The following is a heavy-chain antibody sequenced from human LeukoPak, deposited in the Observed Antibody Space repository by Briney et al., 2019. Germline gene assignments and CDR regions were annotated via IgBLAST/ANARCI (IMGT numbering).Heavy chain of an antibody. D-gene: IGHD3-10*01. V-gene: IGHV4-4*09. Sequence: PSETLSLTCTVSGGSISSYYWSWIRQPPGKGLEWIGYIYTSGSTNYNPSLKSRVTISVDTSKNQFSLKLSSVTAADTAVYYCARGRDQELLWFGESGGAEYGMDVWGQGTTVTVSS. CDR1: GGSISSYY. J-gene: IGHJ6*02. CDR2: IYTSGST. CDR3: ARGRDQELLWFGESGGAEYGMDV.